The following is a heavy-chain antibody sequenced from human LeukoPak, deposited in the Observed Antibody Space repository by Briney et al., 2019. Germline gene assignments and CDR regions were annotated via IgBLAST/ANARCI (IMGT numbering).Heavy chain of an antibody. D-gene: IGHD3-22*01. CDR3: ARAGRHYDSSGYYSFDY. CDR1: GGSISSYY. J-gene: IGHJ4*02. Sequence: SETLSLTCTVSGGSISSYYWSWIRQPPGKGLEWIGYIYYSGSTNYNPSLKSRVTISVDTSKNQFSLKLSSVTAADTAVYYCARAGRHYDSSGYYSFDYWGQGTLVTVSS. V-gene: IGHV4-59*01. CDR2: IYYSGST.